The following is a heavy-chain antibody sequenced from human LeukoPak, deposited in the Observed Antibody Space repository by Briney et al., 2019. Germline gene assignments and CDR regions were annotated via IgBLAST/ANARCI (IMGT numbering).Heavy chain of an antibody. V-gene: IGHV4-39*07. CDR1: GGSISSSSYY. CDR3: AKVSIAVAAHTDY. Sequence: SETLSLTCTVSGGSISSSSYYWGWIRQPPGKGLEWIGSIYYSGSTYYNPSLKSRVTISVDTSKNQFSLKLSSVTAADTAVYYCAKVSIAVAAHTDYWGQGTLVTVSS. CDR2: IYYSGST. J-gene: IGHJ4*02. D-gene: IGHD6-19*01.